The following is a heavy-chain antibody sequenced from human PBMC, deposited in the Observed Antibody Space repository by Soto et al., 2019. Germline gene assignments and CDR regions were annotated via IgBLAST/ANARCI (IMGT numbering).Heavy chain of an antibody. D-gene: IGHD3-16*01. CDR3: ASFRDGLRSDAFDI. V-gene: IGHV1-69*01. Sequence: QVQLVQSGAEVKKPGSSVKVSCKASGGTFSSYAISWVRQAPGQGLEWMGGIIPIFDTANYAQKFQGRVTITADESTSTAYMELSSLRSEDTAVYYCASFRDGLRSDAFDIWGQGTMVSVSS. J-gene: IGHJ3*02. CDR2: IIPIFDTA. CDR1: GGTFSSYA.